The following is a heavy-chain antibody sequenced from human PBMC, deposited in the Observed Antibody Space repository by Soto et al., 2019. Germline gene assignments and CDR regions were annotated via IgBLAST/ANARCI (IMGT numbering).Heavy chain of an antibody. Sequence: PGESLKISCKGSGYNFTNYWIGWVRQMPGKGLEWMGIIYPGDSDTRYSPSFQGQVTISADKSISTAYLQWSSLKASDTAMYYCARWESCALFDDQLLCRRDGYYFDYWGQGTLVTVSS. D-gene: IGHD2-2*01. V-gene: IGHV5-51*01. CDR3: ARWESCALFDDQLLCRRDGYYFDY. CDR1: GYNFTNYW. J-gene: IGHJ4*02. CDR2: IYPGDSDT.